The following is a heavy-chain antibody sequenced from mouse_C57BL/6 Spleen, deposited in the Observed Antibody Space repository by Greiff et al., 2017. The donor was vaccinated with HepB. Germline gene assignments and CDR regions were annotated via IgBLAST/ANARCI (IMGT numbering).Heavy chain of an antibody. J-gene: IGHJ1*03. D-gene: IGHD1-1*01. CDR1: GFSLTSYG. V-gene: IGHV2-2*01. CDR3: AREYYGSRHWYFDV. Sequence: VQLQQSGPGLVQPSQSLSITCTVSGFSLTSYGVHWVRQSPGKGLEWLGVIWSGGSTDYNAAFISRLSISKDNSKSQVFFKMNSLQADDTAIYYCAREYYGSRHWYFDVWGTGTTVTVSS. CDR2: IWSGGST.